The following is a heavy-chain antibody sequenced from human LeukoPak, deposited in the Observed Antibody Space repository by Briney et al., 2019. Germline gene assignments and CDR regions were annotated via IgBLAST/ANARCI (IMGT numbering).Heavy chain of an antibody. D-gene: IGHD3-9*01. CDR3: ARASQGRYFDWLFDY. V-gene: IGHV4-38-2*02. J-gene: IGHJ4*02. CDR1: GYSISSGYY. CDR2: IYHSGST. Sequence: SETLSLTCTVSGYSISSGYYWGWIRQPPGKGLEWIGSIYHSGSTYYNPSLKSRVTISVDTSKNQFSLKLSSVTAADTAVYYCARASQGRYFDWLFDYWGQGTLVTVSS.